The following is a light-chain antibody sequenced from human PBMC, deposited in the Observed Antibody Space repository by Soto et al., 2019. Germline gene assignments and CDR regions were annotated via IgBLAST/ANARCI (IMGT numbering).Light chain of an antibody. CDR2: WAS. CDR3: QQYYSTPYT. J-gene: IGKJ2*01. Sequence: DIVMTQSRDSLAVSLGERATINCKSSQSVLYSSNNKNYLAWYQQKPGQPPKLLIYWASTRESGVPDRFSGSGSGTDSTLTISSLQAEDVAAYYCQQYYSTPYTFGQGTKLEIK. V-gene: IGKV4-1*01. CDR1: QSVLYSSNNKNY.